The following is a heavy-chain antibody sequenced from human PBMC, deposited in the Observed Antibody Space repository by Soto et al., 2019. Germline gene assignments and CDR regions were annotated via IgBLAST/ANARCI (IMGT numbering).Heavy chain of an antibody. CDR3: ASLTTVTTSNDY. J-gene: IGHJ4*02. Sequence: PSETLSLTCAVYGGSFSGYYWSWIRQPPGKGLEWIGEINHSGSTNYNPSLKSRVTISVDTSKNQFSLKLSSVTAADTAVYYCASLTTVTTSNDYWGQGTLVTVSS. D-gene: IGHD4-17*01. CDR1: GGSFSGYY. V-gene: IGHV4-34*01. CDR2: INHSGST.